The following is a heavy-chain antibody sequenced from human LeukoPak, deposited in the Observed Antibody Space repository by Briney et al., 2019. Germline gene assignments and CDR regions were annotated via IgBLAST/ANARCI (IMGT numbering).Heavy chain of an antibody. V-gene: IGHV3-30-3*01. J-gene: IGHJ3*02. CDR2: ISYDGSNK. D-gene: IGHD1-26*01. Sequence: GGSLRLSCAASGVTFSSYAMHWVRQAPGKGLEWVAVISYDGSNKYYADSVKGRFTISRDNSKNTLYLQMNSLRAEDTAVYYCASLGQSGSYKHDAFDIWGQGTMVTVSS. CDR1: GVTFSSYA. CDR3: ASLGQSGSYKHDAFDI.